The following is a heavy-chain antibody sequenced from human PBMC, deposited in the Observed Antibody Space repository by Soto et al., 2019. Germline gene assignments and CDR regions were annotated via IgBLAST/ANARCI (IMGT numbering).Heavy chain of an antibody. Sequence: EVQLVESGGDLVEPGGSLRLSCVTSGHTFSNAWMSWVRQAPGKGLEWVGRIKSKTDGGTTDYAAPVKGRFTISRDDSKGALYLQMSSLEADDTAVYYCVTISRSSPWGCWGQGALVTVSS. CDR3: VTISRSSPWGC. CDR2: IKSKTDGGTT. J-gene: IGHJ1*01. V-gene: IGHV3-15*01. CDR1: GHTFSNAW. D-gene: IGHD1-1*01.